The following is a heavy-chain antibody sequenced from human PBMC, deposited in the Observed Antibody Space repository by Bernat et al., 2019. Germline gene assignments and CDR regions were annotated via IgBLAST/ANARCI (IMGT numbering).Heavy chain of an antibody. Sequence: EVQLLESGGGLAQPGGSRRLSCAASGFTFSSYAMSWVRQAPGKGLEWVSTISGSGGSTYYADSVKGRFTISRDNSKNTLYLQMNSLRAEDTAVFYCAKGGGFRQLSYLTGWGQGTLVTVSS. J-gene: IGHJ4*02. CDR2: ISGSGGST. D-gene: IGHD3-10*01. CDR1: GFTFSSYA. V-gene: IGHV3-23*01. CDR3: AKGGGFRQLSYLTG.